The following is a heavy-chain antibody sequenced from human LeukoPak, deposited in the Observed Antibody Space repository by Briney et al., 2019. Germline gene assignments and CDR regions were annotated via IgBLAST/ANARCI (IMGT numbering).Heavy chain of an antibody. V-gene: IGHV3-53*01. D-gene: IGHD3-22*01. Sequence: GGSLRLSCAASGFTVSNNYMSWVRQAPGKGLEWVSVIYSGGSTYYADSVKGRFTISRDNSKNTLYLQMNSLRAEDTAVYYCAGPYDSSGYYHDAFDIWGQGTMVTVSS. CDR2: IYSGGST. CDR1: GFTVSNNY. CDR3: AGPYDSSGYYHDAFDI. J-gene: IGHJ3*02.